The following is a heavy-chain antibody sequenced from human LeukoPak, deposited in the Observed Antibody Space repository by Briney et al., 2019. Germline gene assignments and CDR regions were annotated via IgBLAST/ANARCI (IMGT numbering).Heavy chain of an antibody. CDR2: IYYSGST. CDR3: TFPGLRHFDV. V-gene: IGHV4-39*02. D-gene: IGHD3-16*01. Sequence: PSETLSLTCTVPGGSISSSSYYWGWIRQPPGKGLEWIGSIYYSGSTYYNPSLKSRVTISVDTSKNHFSLKLSSVTAADTAVYYCTFPGLRHFDVWGQGTMVTVSS. J-gene: IGHJ3*01. CDR1: GGSISSSSYY.